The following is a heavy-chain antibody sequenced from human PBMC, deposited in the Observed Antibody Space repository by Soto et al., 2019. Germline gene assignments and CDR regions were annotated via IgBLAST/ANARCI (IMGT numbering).Heavy chain of an antibody. CDR1: QFSFRSYA. Sequence: GGSLRLSCAASQFSFRSYAMHWIRQSPGKGLEWVAVISFDGNSLHYADSVRDRFTISRDNSKNTLYLQMNNLRPEDTAVYYCARTFDTITYYFDYWGQGTPVTVSS. CDR2: ISFDGNSL. V-gene: IGHV3-30-3*01. J-gene: IGHJ4*02. CDR3: ARTFDTITYYFDY. D-gene: IGHD3-9*01.